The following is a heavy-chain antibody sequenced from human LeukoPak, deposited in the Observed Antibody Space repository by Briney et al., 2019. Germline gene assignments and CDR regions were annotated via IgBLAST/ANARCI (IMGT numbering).Heavy chain of an antibody. CDR2: IYPGDSDT. Sequence: ESLKISCKGSGYTFTTYWIGWVRQMPAKGLEWRVIIYPGDSDTSYSPSFQGQVTISVDESINTAYLQWSSLKASDTAIYYCARHGEFGELNWFDPWGQGTLVTVSS. V-gene: IGHV5-51*01. CDR3: ARHGEFGELNWFDP. J-gene: IGHJ5*02. CDR1: GYTFTTYW. D-gene: IGHD3-10*01.